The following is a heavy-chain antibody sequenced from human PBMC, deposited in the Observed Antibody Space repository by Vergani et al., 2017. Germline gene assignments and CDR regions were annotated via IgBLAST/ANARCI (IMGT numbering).Heavy chain of an antibody. CDR1: GGSIRSGCYY. V-gene: IGHV4-31*03. CDR3: AIANRGDYECWSGYHFPEFAWFDP. J-gene: IGHJ5*02. CDR2: SYYSGNT. D-gene: IGHD3-3*01. Sequence: QVQLQESGPGLVKPSQTLSLTCTVSGGSIRSGCYYWSWIRPPPGKGLEWIGYSYYSGNTYYNPSLKSRVTISVDTSKNQFSLKLSSVTAADAAVYYCAIANRGDYECWSGYHFPEFAWFDPWGQGTLVTVSS.